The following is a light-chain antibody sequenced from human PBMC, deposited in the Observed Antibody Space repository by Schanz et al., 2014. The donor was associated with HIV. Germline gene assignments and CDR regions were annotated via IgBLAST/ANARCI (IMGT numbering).Light chain of an antibody. CDR3: QQYNTKPYT. CDR1: QSISSW. J-gene: IGKJ2*01. CDR2: KAS. V-gene: IGKV1-5*03. Sequence: PSPSPFSASVGDRVALTCRASQSISSWLAWYQQKPGKAPKLLIYKASSLESGVPSRFSGSGSGTEFTLTISSLQPDDFATYYCQQYNTKPYTFGQGTKLEIK.